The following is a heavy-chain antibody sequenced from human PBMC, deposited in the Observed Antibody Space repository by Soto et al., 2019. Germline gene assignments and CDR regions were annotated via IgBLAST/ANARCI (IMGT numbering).Heavy chain of an antibody. D-gene: IGHD2-15*01. CDR3: ARVVKPIYCSGGSCFASLSYGMDV. CDR2: IWYDGSNK. Sequence: GGSLRLSCAASGFTFSNYGMHWVRQAPGKGLEWVAVIWYDGSNKYYADSVKGRFTISRDNSKNTLYLQMNSLRAEDTAVYYCARVVKPIYCSGGSCFASLSYGMDVWGQGTTVTVSS. J-gene: IGHJ6*02. CDR1: GFTFSNYG. V-gene: IGHV3-33*01.